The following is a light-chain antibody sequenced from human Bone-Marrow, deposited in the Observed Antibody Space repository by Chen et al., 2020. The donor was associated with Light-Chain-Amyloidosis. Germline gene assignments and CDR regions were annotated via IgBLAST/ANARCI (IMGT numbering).Light chain of an antibody. J-gene: IGLJ3*02. CDR1: SSNIGRNY. Sequence: QSVLTQPPSASGTPGQRVTISCSGSSSNIGRNYVYWYQQLPGTAPNLLIFLNGQRPSGVPDRFSGSKSGTSGSLAIRGLQSDDEADYFCAAWDDSLAGWVFGGGTKLTVL. CDR2: LNG. CDR3: AAWDDSLAGWV. V-gene: IGLV1-47*01.